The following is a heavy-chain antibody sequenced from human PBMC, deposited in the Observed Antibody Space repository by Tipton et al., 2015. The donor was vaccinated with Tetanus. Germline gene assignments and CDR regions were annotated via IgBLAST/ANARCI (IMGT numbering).Heavy chain of an antibody. CDR2: VDRSGTT. J-gene: IGHJ5*02. CDR3: ARGSDIVVVPGVTRADWFDP. CDR1: GVSISGYY. V-gene: IGHV4-4*07. D-gene: IGHD2-2*01. Sequence: TLSLTRTVSGVSISGYYWSWIRQPAGKGLEWIGRVDRSGTTTYNPSLKGRVTMSLDTSKNQFSLKLTSVTAADTAMYYCARGSDIVVVPGVTRADWFDPWGQGTLVTVSS.